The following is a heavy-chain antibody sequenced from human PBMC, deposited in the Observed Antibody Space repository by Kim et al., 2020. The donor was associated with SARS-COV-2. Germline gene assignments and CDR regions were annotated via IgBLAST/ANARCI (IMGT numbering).Heavy chain of an antibody. CDR2: INHSGST. CDR3: ARVRVVVVPAAMPLPYYYYYGMDV. D-gene: IGHD2-2*01. J-gene: IGHJ6*02. V-gene: IGHV4-34*01. CDR1: GGSFSGYY. Sequence: SETLSLTCAVYGGSFSGYYWSWIRQPPGKGLEWIGEINHSGSTNYNPSLKSRVTISVDTSKNQFSLKLSSVTAADTAVYYCARVRVVVVPAAMPLPYYYYYGMDVWGQGTTVTVSS.